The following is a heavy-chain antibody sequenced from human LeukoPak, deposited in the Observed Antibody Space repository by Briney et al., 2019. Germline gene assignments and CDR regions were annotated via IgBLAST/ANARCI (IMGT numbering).Heavy chain of an antibody. CDR1: GFTFSSYA. CDR3: AKDQSYYNWFDP. V-gene: IGHV3-23*01. D-gene: IGHD3-10*01. CDR2: IDANGVAT. J-gene: IGHJ5*02. Sequence: PGGSLRLSCAASGFTFSSYAMTWVRQAPGKGLEWVSSIDANGVATFYAESVKGRFSISRDNAKNTVGLQMHRLTAEDTAVYCCAKDQSYYNWFDPWGQGTLVTVSS.